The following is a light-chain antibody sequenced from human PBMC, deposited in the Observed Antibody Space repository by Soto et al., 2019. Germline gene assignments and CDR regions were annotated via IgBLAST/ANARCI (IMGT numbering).Light chain of an antibody. CDR2: EVS. CDR3: GSYAGRKNFV. V-gene: IGLV2-8*01. Sequence: QSVLTQPPSASGSPGQSVTISCTGTSSDVGGYNYVSWYQQHPGKAPKLMIYEVSKRPSGVPDRFSGSKSGNTASLTVSGLQVEEGVVYYCGSYAGRKNFVLGSGKKATVL. J-gene: IGLJ1*01. CDR1: SSDVGGYNY.